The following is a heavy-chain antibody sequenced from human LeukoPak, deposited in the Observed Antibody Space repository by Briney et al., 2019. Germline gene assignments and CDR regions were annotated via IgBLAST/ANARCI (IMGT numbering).Heavy chain of an antibody. J-gene: IGHJ3*02. Sequence: PGGSLRLSCAASGFTFSSYSMNWVRQAPGKGLGWVSYISSSSSTIYYADSVKGRFTISRDNAKNSLYLQMNSLRDEDTAVYYCAREPYSSGWYGPDAFDIWGQGTMVTVSS. CDR3: AREPYSSGWYGPDAFDI. CDR1: GFTFSSYS. CDR2: ISSSSSTI. V-gene: IGHV3-48*02. D-gene: IGHD6-19*01.